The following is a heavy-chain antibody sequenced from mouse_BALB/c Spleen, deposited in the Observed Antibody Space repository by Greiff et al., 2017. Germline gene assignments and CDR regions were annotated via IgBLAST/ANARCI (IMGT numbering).Heavy chain of an antibody. D-gene: IGHD1-2*01. V-gene: IGHV3-8*02. CDR3: ARSSHYYGFWYFDV. CDR2: ISYSGST. CDR1: GDSITSGY. J-gene: IGHJ1*01. Sequence: EVKLMESGPSLVKPSQTLSLTCSVTGDSITSGYWNWIRKFPGNKLEYMGYISYSGSTYYNPSLKSRISITRDTSKNQYYLQLNSVTTEDTATYYCARSSHYYGFWYFDVWGAGTTVTVSS.